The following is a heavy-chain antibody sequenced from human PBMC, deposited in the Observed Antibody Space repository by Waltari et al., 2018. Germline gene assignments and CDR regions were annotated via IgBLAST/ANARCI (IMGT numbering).Heavy chain of an antibody. V-gene: IGHV3-49*04. D-gene: IGHD3-3*01. J-gene: IGHJ4*02. CDR1: GFNFRDYA. CDR3: TRGEGFWSGYYLDY. Sequence: EVQLVESGGGLVQPGRSLRLSWLASGFNFRDYAMFWVRQAPGKGLEWVGFIRSNTYGGTTEYAASVKGIFTISRDDSKSIAYLQMNSLKTEDTAVYYCTRGEGFWSGYYLDYWGQGTLVTVSS. CDR2: IRSNTYGGTT.